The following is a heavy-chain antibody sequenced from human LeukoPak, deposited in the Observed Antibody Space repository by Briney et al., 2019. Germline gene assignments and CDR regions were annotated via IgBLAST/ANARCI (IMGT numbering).Heavy chain of an antibody. CDR3: ARDKSGNGGPDF. CDR2: IYYSGTT. J-gene: IGHJ4*02. Sequence: SQTLSLTCTVSGDSISSSAYYWSWIRQPPGKGLEWIGYIYYSGTTYYNPSLKSRVSISIDASTNDFSLRLSSVTAADTAVYYCARDKSGNGGPDFWGQGTLVTVSS. D-gene: IGHD1-1*01. CDR1: GDSISSSAYY. V-gene: IGHV4-31*03.